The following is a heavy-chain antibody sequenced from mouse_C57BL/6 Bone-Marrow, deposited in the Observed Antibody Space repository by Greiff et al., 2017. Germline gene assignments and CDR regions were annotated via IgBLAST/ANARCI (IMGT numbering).Heavy chain of an antibody. CDR3: TTTVVPRDYFGY. CDR1: GFNIKDDF. D-gene: IGHD1-1*01. Sequence: EVQLQQSGAELVRPGASVKLSCTASGFNIKDDFMHWVKQRPEQGLEWIGWIDPENGDTEYASKFQGKATITADTSSNTAYLQLSSLTSEDTAVYYCTTTVVPRDYFGYWGQGTTLTVSS. J-gene: IGHJ2*01. V-gene: IGHV14-4*01. CDR2: IDPENGDT.